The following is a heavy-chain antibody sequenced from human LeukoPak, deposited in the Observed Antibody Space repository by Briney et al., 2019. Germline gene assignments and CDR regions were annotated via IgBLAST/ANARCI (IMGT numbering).Heavy chain of an antibody. J-gene: IGHJ4*02. CDR3: ANVRAALGY. Sequence: GRSLRLSCAASGFTLSSYGMHWVRQAPGKGLEWVALIWYAGSNTYYADSVKGRFTISRDNSKSTLYLQMNSLRAEDTAVHYCANVRAALGYWGQGTLVTVSS. D-gene: IGHD6-13*01. CDR1: GFTLSSYG. V-gene: IGHV3-33*06. CDR2: IWYAGSNT.